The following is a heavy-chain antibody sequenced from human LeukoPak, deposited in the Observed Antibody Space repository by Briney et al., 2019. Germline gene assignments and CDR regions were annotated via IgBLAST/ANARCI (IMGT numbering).Heavy chain of an antibody. J-gene: IGHJ4*02. D-gene: IGHD3-22*01. Sequence: PGGSLRLSCAASGFTFSDYYMSWIRQAPGKGLEWVSYISSSGSTIYYADSVKGRFTISRDNAKNSLYLQMNSLRAEDTTVYYCAKDDYDSSGYRRLLDYWGQGTLVTVSS. CDR3: AKDDYDSSGYRRLLDY. CDR1: GFTFSDYY. CDR2: ISSSGSTI. V-gene: IGHV3-11*04.